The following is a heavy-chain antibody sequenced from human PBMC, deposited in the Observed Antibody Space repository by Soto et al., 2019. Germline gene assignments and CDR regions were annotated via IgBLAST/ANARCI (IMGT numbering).Heavy chain of an antibody. Sequence: EVQLVESGGGLVKPGGSLRLSCAASGFTFDTYTMNWVRQAPGKGLEWVSSISSSSSSIYYADSVKGRFTISRDNAKNSLYLQMNSLRAEDTDVYYCARPTIAVAGTGIVDYWGQGTLVTVSS. CDR1: GFTFDTYT. V-gene: IGHV3-21*01. J-gene: IGHJ4*02. CDR3: ARPTIAVAGTGIVDY. D-gene: IGHD6-19*01. CDR2: ISSSSSSI.